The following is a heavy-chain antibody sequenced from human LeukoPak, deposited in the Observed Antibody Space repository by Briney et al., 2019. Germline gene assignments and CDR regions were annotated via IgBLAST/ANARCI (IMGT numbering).Heavy chain of an antibody. V-gene: IGHV5-10-1*01. CDR2: IDPSDSYT. J-gene: IGHJ5*02. CDR1: GYSFTSYW. Sequence: GESLKISCKGSGYSFTSYWISWVRQTPGKGLEWMGRIDPSDSYTNYSPSFQGHVTISADKSISTAYLQWSSLKASDTAMYYCARAIYDSSGYYPRWFDPWGQGTLVTVSS. CDR3: ARAIYDSSGYYPRWFDP. D-gene: IGHD3-22*01.